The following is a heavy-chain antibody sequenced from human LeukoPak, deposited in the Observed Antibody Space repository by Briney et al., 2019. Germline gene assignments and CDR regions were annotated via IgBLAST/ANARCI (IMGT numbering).Heavy chain of an antibody. CDR3: ATTPGKLWFGELSR. Sequence: GASVKVSCKASGGPFSNYAISWVRQAPGQGLEWMRGIIPIFGTANYAQKFQGRVTITADESTSTAYMELSSLRSEDTAMYYCATTPGKLWFGELSRWGQGTLVTVSS. D-gene: IGHD3-10*01. CDR1: GGPFSNYA. V-gene: IGHV1-69*13. CDR2: IIPIFGTA. J-gene: IGHJ4*02.